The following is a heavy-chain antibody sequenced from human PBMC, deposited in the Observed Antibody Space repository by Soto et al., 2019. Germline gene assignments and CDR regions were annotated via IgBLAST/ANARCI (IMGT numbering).Heavy chain of an antibody. CDR3: AKDLLSAQPYYYGMDV. CDR2: ISGSGGST. CDR1: GFTFSIYA. D-gene: IGHD3-16*02. V-gene: IGHV3-23*01. Sequence: PGGSLRLSCAASGFTFSIYAMSWFRQAPGKGLEWVSAISGSGGSTYYADSVKGRFTISRDNSKNTLYLQMNSLRAEDTAVYYCAKDLLSAQPYYYGMDVWGQGTTVTVSS. J-gene: IGHJ6*02.